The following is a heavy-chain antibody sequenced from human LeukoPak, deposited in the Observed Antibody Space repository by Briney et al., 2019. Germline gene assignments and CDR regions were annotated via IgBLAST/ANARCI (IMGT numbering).Heavy chain of an antibody. J-gene: IGHJ4*02. V-gene: IGHV3-48*03. CDR3: AKDLSPYYYDSSGWDYFDY. D-gene: IGHD3-22*01. Sequence: GGSLRLSCAASGFTFSSYEMNWVRQAPGKGLEWVSYISSSGSTIYYADSVKGRFTISRDNAKNSLYLQMNSLRAEDTAVYYCAKDLSPYYYDSSGWDYFDYWGQGTLVTVSS. CDR2: ISSSGSTI. CDR1: GFTFSSYE.